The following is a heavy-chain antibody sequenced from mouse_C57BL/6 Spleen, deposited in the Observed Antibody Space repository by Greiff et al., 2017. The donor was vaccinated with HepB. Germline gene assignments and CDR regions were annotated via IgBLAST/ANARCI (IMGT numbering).Heavy chain of an antibody. Sequence: VQLQQSGPGLVAPSQSLSITCTVSGFSLTSYAISWVRQPPGKGLEWLGVIWTGGGTNYNSALKSRLSISKDNSKSQVFLKMNSLQTDDTARYYCARNSGGAAQATSYFDYWGQGTTLTVSS. CDR2: IWTGGGT. CDR3: ARNSGGAAQATSYFDY. CDR1: GFSLTSYA. D-gene: IGHD3-2*02. J-gene: IGHJ2*01. V-gene: IGHV2-9-1*01.